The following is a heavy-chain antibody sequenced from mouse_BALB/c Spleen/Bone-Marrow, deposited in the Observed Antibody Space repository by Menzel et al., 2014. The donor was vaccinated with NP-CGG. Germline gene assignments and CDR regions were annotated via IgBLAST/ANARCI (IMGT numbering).Heavy chain of an antibody. CDR1: GYTFTSHT. Sequence: QVQLKHSGAELARPGASVKMSCKASGYTFTSHTMHWVKQRPGQGLEWIGYINPSSGYTNYNQKFKDKATLTADKSSSTAYMQLSSLTSEDSAVYYCARRYYGSTFDYWGQGTTLTVSS. CDR2: INPSSGYT. D-gene: IGHD1-1*01. CDR3: ARRYYGSTFDY. J-gene: IGHJ2*01. V-gene: IGHV1-4*01.